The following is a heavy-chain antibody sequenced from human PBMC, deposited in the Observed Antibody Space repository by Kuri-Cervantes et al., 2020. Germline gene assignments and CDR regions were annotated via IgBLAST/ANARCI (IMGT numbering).Heavy chain of an antibody. Sequence: SETLSLTCAVSGYSISSGYYWGWIRQPPGKGLEWIGDINHSGSTNYNPSLKNRVTISVDTSKNQFSLKLSSVTAADTAVYFCSKVPYYSDSSFYAIYFDYWGQGTLVTVSS. CDR2: INHSGST. J-gene: IGHJ4*02. D-gene: IGHD3-22*01. V-gene: IGHV4-38-2*01. CDR1: GYSISSGYY. CDR3: SKVPYYSDSSFYAIYFDY.